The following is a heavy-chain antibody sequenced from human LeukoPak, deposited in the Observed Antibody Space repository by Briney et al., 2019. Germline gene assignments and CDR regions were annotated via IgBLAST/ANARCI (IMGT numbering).Heavy chain of an antibody. CDR2: IYYSGST. CDR1: GGSTSSYY. CDR3: AREMAAAAGFTFDP. D-gene: IGHD6-13*01. J-gene: IGHJ5*02. Sequence: SETLSLTCTVSGGSTSSYYWSWIRQPPGKGLEWIGYIYYSGSTNYNPSLKSRVTISVDTSKNQFSLKLSSVTAADTAVYYCAREMAAAAGFTFDPWGQGTLVTVSS. V-gene: IGHV4-59*01.